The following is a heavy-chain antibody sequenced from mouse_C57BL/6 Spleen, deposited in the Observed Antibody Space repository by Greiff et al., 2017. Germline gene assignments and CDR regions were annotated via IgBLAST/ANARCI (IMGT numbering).Heavy chain of an antibody. V-gene: IGHV1-64*01. CDR3: ARGGGYDVYAMDY. D-gene: IGHD2-2*01. CDR2: IHPNSGST. J-gene: IGHJ4*01. CDR1: GYTFTSYW. Sequence: QVQLQQPGAELVKPGASVKLSCKASGYTFTSYWMHWVKQRPGQGLEWIGMIHPNSGSTNYNKKFKSKATLTVDKSSSTAYMQLSSLTSEDSAVYYCARGGGYDVYAMDYWGQGTTVTVSS.